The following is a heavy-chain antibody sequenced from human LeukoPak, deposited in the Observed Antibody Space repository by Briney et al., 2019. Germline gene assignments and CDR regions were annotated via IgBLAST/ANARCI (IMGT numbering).Heavy chain of an antibody. CDR3: AGASPYSSSWPNWFDP. D-gene: IGHD6-13*01. Sequence: SETLSLTCTVSGGSISSYYWSWIRQPAGKGLEWIGRIYSGGNTNYNPAIKSRVAMSLDTSKNQFSLKLSSVTAADTAVYYCAGASPYSSSWPNWFDPWGQGTLVTVSS. CDR1: GGSISSYY. V-gene: IGHV4-4*07. J-gene: IGHJ5*02. CDR2: IYSGGNT.